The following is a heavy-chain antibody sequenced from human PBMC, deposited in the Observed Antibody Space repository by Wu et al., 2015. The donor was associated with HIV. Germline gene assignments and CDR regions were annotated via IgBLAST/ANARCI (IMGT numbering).Heavy chain of an antibody. V-gene: IGHV1-18*01. D-gene: IGHD3-10*01. CDR3: AGVRVTMVRGVIITHGWFDP. J-gene: IGHJ5*02. CDR2: ISAYNGNT. Sequence: QVQLVQSGAEVKKPGASVKVSCKASGYTFTSYGISWVRQAPGQGLEWMGWISAYNGNTNYAQKLQGRVTMTTDTSTSTAYMELRSLRSDDTAVYYCAGVRVTMVRGVIITHGWFDPWGQGTLVTVSS. CDR1: GYTFTSYG.